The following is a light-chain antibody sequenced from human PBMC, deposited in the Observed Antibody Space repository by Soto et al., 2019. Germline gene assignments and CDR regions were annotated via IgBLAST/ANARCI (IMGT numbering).Light chain of an antibody. Sequence: QSALTQPASVSGSPGQSITISCTGTSSDVGAYNFVSWYQQHPGKVPKLMIFDVSSRPSGVSDRFSGSKSGNTASLTISGFQAEDEGDYYCSSYTSSSTHVFVSGTKVTVL. V-gene: IGLV2-14*03. CDR1: SSDVGAYNF. CDR3: SSYTSSSTHV. J-gene: IGLJ1*01. CDR2: DVS.